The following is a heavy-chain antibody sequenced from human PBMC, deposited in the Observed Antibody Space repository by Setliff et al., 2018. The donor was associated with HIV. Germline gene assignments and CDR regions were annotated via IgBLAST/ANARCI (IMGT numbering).Heavy chain of an antibody. J-gene: IGHJ3*01. CDR1: GFTFSNYW. Sequence: LRLSCAASGFTFSNYWMHWVRQAPGKGLEWVSRINSDGGISEHADAVKGRLTISRDNARNTRYLEMNSLRVEDTAFYYCARDHTDGWYHGEHAAFDLWGQGTVVTVSS. V-gene: IGHV3-74*03. CDR2: INSDGGIS. CDR3: ARDHTDGWYHGEHAAFDL. D-gene: IGHD6-19*01.